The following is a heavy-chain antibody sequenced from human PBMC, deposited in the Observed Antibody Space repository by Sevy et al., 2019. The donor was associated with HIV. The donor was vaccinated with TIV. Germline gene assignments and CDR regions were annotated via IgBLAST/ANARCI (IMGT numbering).Heavy chain of an antibody. J-gene: IGHJ1*01. CDR1: GFTFNAFS. CDR2: ISLDGGNQ. D-gene: IGHD1-1*01. V-gene: IGHV3-30-3*01. CDR3: ALERLSSNVAEYFQN. Sequence: GGSLRLSCAASGFTFNAFSMHWVRQAPGKGLEWVATISLDGGNQDYANSVRGRFTISRDNSQNALFLQMNSLRPDDTALYYCALERLSSNVAEYFQNWGQGALVTVSS.